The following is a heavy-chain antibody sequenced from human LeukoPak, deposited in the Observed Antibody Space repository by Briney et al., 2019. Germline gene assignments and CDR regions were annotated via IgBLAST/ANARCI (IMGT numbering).Heavy chain of an antibody. CDR2: ISGSSSYI. Sequence: PGGSLRLSCAASGFAFSSYSMNWVRQAPGKGLEWVSSISGSSSYIYYADSVKGRFTISRDNAKNSLYLQMNSLRAEDTAVYYCARDEKKYCSGGSCPAYFDYWGQGTLVTVSS. V-gene: IGHV3-21*01. J-gene: IGHJ4*02. CDR3: ARDEKKYCSGGSCPAYFDY. CDR1: GFAFSSYS. D-gene: IGHD2-15*01.